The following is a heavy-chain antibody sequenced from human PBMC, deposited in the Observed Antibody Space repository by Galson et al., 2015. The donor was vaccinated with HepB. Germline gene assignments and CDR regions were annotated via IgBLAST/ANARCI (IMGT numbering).Heavy chain of an antibody. CDR3: ARGELRSSRGAFDT. CDR2: IYSGGSK. J-gene: IGHJ3*02. CDR1: GFTVSSNY. V-gene: IGHV3-53*04. Sequence: SLRLSCATSGFTVSSNYMHWVRQAPGKGLEWLSIIYSGGSKYYADSAKGRFTISRHNSKNTVYLQMNSLSTEATAVYYCARGELRSSRGAFDTWGQGTRVTVSS. D-gene: IGHD1-26*01.